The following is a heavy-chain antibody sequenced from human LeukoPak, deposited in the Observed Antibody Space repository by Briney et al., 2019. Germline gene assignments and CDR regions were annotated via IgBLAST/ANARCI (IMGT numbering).Heavy chain of an antibody. D-gene: IGHD3-10*01. J-gene: IGHJ4*02. V-gene: IGHV3-7*01. CDR3: AKDGGYYGSGLFDY. CDR1: GFTFSSYW. CDR2: IKQDGSEK. Sequence: GGSLRLSCAASGFTFSSYWMSWVRQAPGKGLEWVANIKQDGSEKYYVDSVKGRFTISRDNAKNSLYLQMNSLRAEDTAVYYCAKDGGYYGSGLFDYWGQGTPVTVSS.